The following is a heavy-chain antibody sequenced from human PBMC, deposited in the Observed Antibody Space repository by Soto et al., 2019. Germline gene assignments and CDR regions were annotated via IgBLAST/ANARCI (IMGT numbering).Heavy chain of an antibody. CDR1: GGSISSYY. D-gene: IGHD6-6*01. Sequence: PSETLSLTCTVSGGSISSYYWSWIRQPPGKGLEWIGYIYYSGSTNYNPSLKSRVTISVDTSKNQFSLKLSSVTAADTAVYYCARVGDSSSSAWYNWFDPWGPATLVTVS. V-gene: IGHV4-59*01. CDR3: ARVGDSSSSAWYNWFDP. CDR2: IYYSGST. J-gene: IGHJ5*02.